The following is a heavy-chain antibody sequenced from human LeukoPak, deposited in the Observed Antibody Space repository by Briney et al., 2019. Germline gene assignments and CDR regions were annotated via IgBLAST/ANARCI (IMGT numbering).Heavy chain of an antibody. J-gene: IGHJ4*02. D-gene: IGHD4-17*01. CDR2: ISYDGSNK. CDR1: GVIFNNFA. Sequence: GGSLRLSCAASGVIFNNFAFHWVRQAPGKGLEWVEAISYDGSNKYYADSVRGRLTISRDNSKNTLYLQMNSLRAEDTAVYYCARAGRADGDYHYFEYWGQGTLVTVSS. V-gene: IGHV3-30-3*01. CDR3: ARAGRADGDYHYFEY.